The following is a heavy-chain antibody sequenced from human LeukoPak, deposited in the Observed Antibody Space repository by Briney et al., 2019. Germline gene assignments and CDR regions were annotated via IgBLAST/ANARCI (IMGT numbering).Heavy chain of an antibody. CDR2: ISGSGGST. J-gene: IGHJ4*02. CDR3: AKIMIVVVTKGAVDY. Sequence: GGSLRLSCAASGFTFSSYAMSWVRQAPGKGLEWVSAISGSGGSTYYADSVKGRFTISRDNSENTLYLQMNSLRAEDTAVYYCAKIMIVVVTKGAVDYWGQGTLVTVSS. V-gene: IGHV3-23*01. D-gene: IGHD3-22*01. CDR1: GFTFSSYA.